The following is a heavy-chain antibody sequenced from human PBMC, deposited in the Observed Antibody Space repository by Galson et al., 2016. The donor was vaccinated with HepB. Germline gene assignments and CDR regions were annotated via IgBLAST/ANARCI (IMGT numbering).Heavy chain of an antibody. D-gene: IGHD1-1*01. CDR1: GFPFSSYG. Sequence: SLRLSCAASGFPFSSYGMHWVRQAPGKGLEWVGFIWNDGSNNFYEDSVKGRFTISRDNSKNTLYLQMNSLRAEDTSVYYCARDVRPRQPHYYGMGVWGQGTTVTVSS. J-gene: IGHJ6*02. CDR2: IWNDGSNN. V-gene: IGHV3-33*01. CDR3: ARDVRPRQPHYYGMGV.